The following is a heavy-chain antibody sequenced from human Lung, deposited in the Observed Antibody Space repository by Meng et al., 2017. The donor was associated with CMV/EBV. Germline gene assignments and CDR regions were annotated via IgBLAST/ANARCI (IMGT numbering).Heavy chain of an antibody. J-gene: IGHJ5*02. V-gene: IGHV7-4-1*02. Sequence: QVQLVQSGSELKKPGASLKVGCKASGYTFSTYTRNWVRQAHGRGLEWMGWISTNTGTPTYTQGFTGRFVFSLDTSVSTAYLQISSLKAEDTAVYYCARGGNFDPWGQGTLVTVSS. CDR2: ISTNTGTP. D-gene: IGHD2/OR15-2a*01. CDR3: ARGGNFDP. CDR1: GYTFSTYT.